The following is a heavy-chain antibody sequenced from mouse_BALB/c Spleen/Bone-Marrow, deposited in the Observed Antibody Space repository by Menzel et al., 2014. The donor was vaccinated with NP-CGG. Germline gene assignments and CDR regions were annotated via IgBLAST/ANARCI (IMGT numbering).Heavy chain of an antibody. CDR1: GFNINDTY. CDR2: IDPAIFT. Sequence: VQLQQSGAELVKPGASVKLSCTASGFNINDTYLHWVKQRPEQGLDWIGRIDPAIFTKYYPKIQGKATITADTSSNTAYLLLSSLTSEDTAVYYCASYRYGWSFDVWGAGTTVTVSS. J-gene: IGHJ1*01. D-gene: IGHD2-14*01. CDR3: ASYRYGWSFDV. V-gene: IGHV14-3*02.